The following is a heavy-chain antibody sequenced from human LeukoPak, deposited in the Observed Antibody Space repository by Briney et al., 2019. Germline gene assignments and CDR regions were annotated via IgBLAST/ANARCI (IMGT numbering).Heavy chain of an antibody. J-gene: IGHJ4*02. CDR1: GGSINSYY. Sequence: SETLSLTCIVSGGSINSYYWSWIRQPPGKGLEWIGYVYNTGSTNYNPSLKSRLTISADTSKNQFSLKLSSVTAADTAVYYCARRPDEYDYFASWGQGILVTVSS. CDR2: VYNTGST. D-gene: IGHD1-14*01. CDR3: ARRPDEYDYFAS. V-gene: IGHV4-59*08.